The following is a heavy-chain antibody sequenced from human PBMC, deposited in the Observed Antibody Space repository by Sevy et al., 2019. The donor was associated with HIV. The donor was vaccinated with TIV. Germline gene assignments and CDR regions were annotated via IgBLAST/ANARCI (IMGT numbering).Heavy chain of an antibody. D-gene: IGHD5-12*01. CDR3: AKERWLRYPLRPVGVMTPRLPDI. V-gene: IGHV3-23*01. CDR2: ISGSGGST. CDR1: GFTFSSYA. J-gene: IGHJ3*02. Sequence: GGSLRLSCAASGFTFSSYAMSWVRQAPGKGLEWVSAISGSGGSTYYADSVKGRFTISRDNSKNTLYLLMNSLRAEDTAVYYCAKERWLRYPLRPVGVMTPRLPDIWGQGTMVTVSS.